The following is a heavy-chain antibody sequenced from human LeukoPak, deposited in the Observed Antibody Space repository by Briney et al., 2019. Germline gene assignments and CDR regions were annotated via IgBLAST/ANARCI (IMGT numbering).Heavy chain of an antibody. CDR3: ANDGRLSGSYGDLDY. Sequence: GGSLRLSCAASGFTFSTYAMSWVRQAPGKGLEWVSTISGNAGSTYYADSVKGRFTISRDNSKNTLYLQMNSLRAEDTAVYYGANDGRLSGSYGDLDYWGQGTLVTVSS. CDR1: GFTFSTYA. J-gene: IGHJ4*02. V-gene: IGHV3-23*01. CDR2: ISGNAGST. D-gene: IGHD1-26*01.